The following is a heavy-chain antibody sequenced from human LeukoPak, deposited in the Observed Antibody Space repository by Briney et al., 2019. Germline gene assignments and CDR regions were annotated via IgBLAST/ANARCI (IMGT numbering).Heavy chain of an antibody. CDR1: GYTFTSYT. CDR3: ARQLASGPIFDY. CDR2: INTGSGNT. V-gene: IGHV1-3*03. Sequence: VASVKVSCKASGYTFTSYTMHWVRQAPGQRLEWMGWINTGSGNTKYSQDFQGRVTITRDTSASTAYMELSSLRSEDMAIYYCARQLASGPIFDYWGQGTLATVSS. D-gene: IGHD3-3*02. J-gene: IGHJ4*02.